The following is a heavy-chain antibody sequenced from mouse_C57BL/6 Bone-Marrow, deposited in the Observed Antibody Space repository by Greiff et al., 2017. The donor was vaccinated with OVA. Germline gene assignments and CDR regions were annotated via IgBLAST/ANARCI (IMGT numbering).Heavy chain of an antibody. V-gene: IGHV1-55*01. Sequence: QVQLQQPGAELVKPGASVKMSCKASGYTFTSYWITWVKQRPGQGLEWIGDIDPGSGSTNYNEKFKSKATLTVDTSSSTAYIQLSRLTSEDAAVYYYARGRNPYFYYWGHGTTLTVAS. CDR1: GYTFTSYW. CDR2: IDPGSGST. D-gene: IGHD1-1*01. CDR3: ARGRNPYFYY. J-gene: IGHJ2*01.